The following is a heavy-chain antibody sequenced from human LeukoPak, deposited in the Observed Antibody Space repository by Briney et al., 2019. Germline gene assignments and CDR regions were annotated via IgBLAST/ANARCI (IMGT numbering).Heavy chain of an antibody. CDR2: ISGSGGST. J-gene: IGHJ4*02. Sequence: GGSLRLSCAASGFTFSSYAMSWVRQAPGKGLEWVSAISGSGGSTYYPDSVKGRFTISRDNSKNTLYLQMNSLRAEDTGVYYCAKDSGWIQFIDWGQGTLVTVSS. V-gene: IGHV3-23*01. D-gene: IGHD5-18*01. CDR3: AKDSGWIQFID. CDR1: GFTFSSYA.